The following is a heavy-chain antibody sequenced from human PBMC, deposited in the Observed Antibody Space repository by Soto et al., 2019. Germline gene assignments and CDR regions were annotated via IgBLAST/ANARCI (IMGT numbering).Heavy chain of an antibody. J-gene: IGHJ3*01. D-gene: IGHD5-12*01. CDR3: ATDRLRAGWMVRSDLDAF. V-gene: IGHV3-30*03. Sequence: PWGSLRLSCVVSGFSISKYGMHSVRHAPGKWLEWVAVISHDGTNKRYADSVKGRFTISTDSSRNTQYLQINFLRPDATAVFYGATDRLRAGWMVRSDLDAF. CDR1: GFSISKYG. CDR2: ISHDGTNK.